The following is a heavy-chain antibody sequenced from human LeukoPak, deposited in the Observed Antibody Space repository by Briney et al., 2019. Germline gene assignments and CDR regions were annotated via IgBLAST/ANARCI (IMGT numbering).Heavy chain of an antibody. CDR2: INEDGSGK. V-gene: IGHV3-7*01. Sequence: PGGSLRLSCVSSGFTFSNYWMKWVRQAPGKGLEWVASINEDGSGKFSVGSVKDRITIFRDNTRNSLDLQINSLTVEDTAIYYCARDDGDVWGTGTTVTVSP. CDR1: GFTFSNYW. CDR3: ARDDGDV. J-gene: IGHJ6*04.